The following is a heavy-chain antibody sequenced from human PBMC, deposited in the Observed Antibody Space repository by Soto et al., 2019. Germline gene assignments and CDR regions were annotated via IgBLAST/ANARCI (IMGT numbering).Heavy chain of an antibody. V-gene: IGHV4-31*03. D-gene: IGHD4-4*01. CDR3: AREEYSKAYYYYGMDV. CDR1: GGSISSGGYY. CDR2: IYYSGST. Sequence: QVQLQESGPGLVKPSQTLSLTCIVSGGSISSGGYYWSWIRQHPGKGLEWIGYIYYSGSTYYNPSLKSRVTISVDTSKNQFSLKLSSVTAADTAVYYCAREEYSKAYYYYGMDVWGQGTTVTVSS. J-gene: IGHJ6*02.